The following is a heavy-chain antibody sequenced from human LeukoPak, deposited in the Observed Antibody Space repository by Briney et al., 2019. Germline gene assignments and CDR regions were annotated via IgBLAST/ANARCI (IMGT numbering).Heavy chain of an antibody. Sequence: SETLSLTCTVSGGSISSYYWSWIRQPPGKGLEWIGYIYYSGSTNYNPSLKSRVTISVDTSKNQFSLKLSSVTAADTAVYYCARLSLYGSGSYRLTDYWGQGTLVTVSS. CDR3: ARLSLYGSGSYRLTDY. V-gene: IGHV4-59*01. J-gene: IGHJ4*02. D-gene: IGHD3-10*01. CDR1: GGSISSYY. CDR2: IYYSGST.